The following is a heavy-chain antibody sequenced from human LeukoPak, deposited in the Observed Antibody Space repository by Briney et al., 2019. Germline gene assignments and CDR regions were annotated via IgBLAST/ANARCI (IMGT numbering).Heavy chain of an antibody. CDR1: GYTFTSYG. D-gene: IGHD3-22*01. J-gene: IGHJ4*02. V-gene: IGHV1-18*01. Sequence: ASVKVSCKASGYTFTSYGISWVRQAPGQGLEWMGWISAYNGNTNYAQKLQGRVTMTTDTSTSTAYMELRSLRSDDTAAYYCARDGGFAYYYDSSGYYYSASFDYWGQGTLVTVSS. CDR3: ARDGGFAYYYDSSGYYYSASFDY. CDR2: ISAYNGNT.